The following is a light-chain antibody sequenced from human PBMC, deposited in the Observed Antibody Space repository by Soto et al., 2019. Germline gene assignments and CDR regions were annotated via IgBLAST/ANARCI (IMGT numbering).Light chain of an antibody. CDR3: QQRSNWPIT. J-gene: IGKJ5*01. CDR2: DAS. Sequence: EIVLTQSPATLSWTPGDSATLSCRASRSVSNYLAWYQQKPGQAPRLLIYDASSRPTDIPARFSGSGSGTDFTLTISSLEPEDFALYYCQQRSNWPITFGQGTRLEI. V-gene: IGKV3-11*01. CDR1: RSVSNY.